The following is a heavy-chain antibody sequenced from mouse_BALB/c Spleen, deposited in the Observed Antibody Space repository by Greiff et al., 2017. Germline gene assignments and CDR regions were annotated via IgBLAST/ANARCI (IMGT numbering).Heavy chain of an antibody. J-gene: IGHJ4*01. CDR1: GFSLTDYG. CDR3: AKITTVVANYAMDY. D-gene: IGHD1-1*01. Sequence: VKLVESGPGLVAPSQSLSITCTVSGFSLTDYGVSWIRQPPGKGLEWLGVIWGGGSTYYNSALKSRLSISKDNSKSQVFLKMNSLQTDDTAMYYCAKITTVVANYAMDYWGQGTSVTVSS. CDR2: IWGGGST. V-gene: IGHV2-6-5*01.